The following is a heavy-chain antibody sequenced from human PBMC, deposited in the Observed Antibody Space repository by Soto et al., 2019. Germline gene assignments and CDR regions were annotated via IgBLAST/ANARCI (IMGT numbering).Heavy chain of an antibody. CDR1: GSILTEFS. V-gene: IGHV1-24*01. CDR3: ATDYDY. CDR2: LDREDGET. J-gene: IGHJ4*02. Sequence: QVQLVQSGAEVKMPGASVKVSCKGSGSILTEFSIHWVRQAPGKGLEWLGVLDREDGETVYAEKFQGRVTVTEDTSTDTAYLEVSRLRSDDTAVYFCATDYDYWGQGTLVIVSS.